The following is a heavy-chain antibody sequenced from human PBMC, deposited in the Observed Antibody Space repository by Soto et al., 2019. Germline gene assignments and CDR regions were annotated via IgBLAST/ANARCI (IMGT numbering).Heavy chain of an antibody. CDR2: IYYTGST. V-gene: IGHV4-59*01. D-gene: IGHD4-17*01. Sequence: SETLSLTCTVSGSSISPFYWSWIRQPPGKGLEWIGYIYYTGSTKYNPSLKSRVTLSLGTSRNQLSLKLSSVTAADTAVYFCTRVGGYYGDYPNFDYWGPGTLVTVSS. CDR1: GSSISPFY. J-gene: IGHJ4*02. CDR3: TRVGGYYGDYPNFDY.